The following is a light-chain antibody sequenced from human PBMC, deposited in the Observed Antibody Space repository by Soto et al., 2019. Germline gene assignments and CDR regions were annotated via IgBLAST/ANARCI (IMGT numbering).Light chain of an antibody. V-gene: IGLV2-14*01. CDR2: DVS. CDR3: SSYTSSSTLLYV. CDR1: SSDVGGYNY. Sequence: QSALTQPASVSGSPGQSITISYTGTSSDVGGYNYVSWYQQPPGKAPKLMIYDVSNRPSGVSNRVSGSKSGNTASLTISGLQAEDEADYYCSSYTSSSTLLYVFGTGTKLTVL. J-gene: IGLJ1*01.